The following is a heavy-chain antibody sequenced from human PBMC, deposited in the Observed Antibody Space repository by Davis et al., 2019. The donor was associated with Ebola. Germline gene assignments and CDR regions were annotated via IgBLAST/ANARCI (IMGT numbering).Heavy chain of an antibody. Sequence: ASVTVSCKASGYTFAAHYTHWVRQAPAQALDWMGRNNPNFGGKIYAQKFQDRVTMTIDTSINTAYMELDRLRSDDTAVYYCARGHTYGRWDDWFDPWGQGTLVTVSS. CDR2: NNPNFGGK. D-gene: IGHD5-18*01. V-gene: IGHV1-2*06. CDR1: GYTFAAHY. CDR3: ARGHTYGRWDDWFDP. J-gene: IGHJ5*02.